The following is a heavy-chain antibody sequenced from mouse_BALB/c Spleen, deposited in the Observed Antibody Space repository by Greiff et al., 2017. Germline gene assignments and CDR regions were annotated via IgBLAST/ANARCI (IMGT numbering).Heavy chain of an antibody. Sequence: VQVVESGAELVRPGTSVKVSCKASGYAFTNYLIEWVKQRPGQGLEWIGVINPGSGGTNYNEKFKGKATLTADKSSSTAYMQLSSLTSDDSAVYFCASMITNYAMDYWGQGTSVTVSS. D-gene: IGHD2-4*01. V-gene: IGHV1-54*01. CDR1: GYAFTNYL. CDR2: INPGSGGT. CDR3: ASMITNYAMDY. J-gene: IGHJ4*01.